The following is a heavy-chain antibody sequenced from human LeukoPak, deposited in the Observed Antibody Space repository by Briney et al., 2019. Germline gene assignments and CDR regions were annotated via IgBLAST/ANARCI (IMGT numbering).Heavy chain of an antibody. V-gene: IGHV3-30*02. CDR2: IRYDGSKK. J-gene: IGHJ4*02. CDR3: AKDKVTMVRGVILPSSDY. Sequence: GGSLRLSCAASGFTFSSYGMHWVRQAPGKGLEWVAFIRYDGSKKYCADSVKGRFTISRDNSKNTLYLQMNSLRAEDTAVYYCAKDKVTMVRGVILPSSDYWGQGTLVTVSS. CDR1: GFTFSSYG. D-gene: IGHD3-10*01.